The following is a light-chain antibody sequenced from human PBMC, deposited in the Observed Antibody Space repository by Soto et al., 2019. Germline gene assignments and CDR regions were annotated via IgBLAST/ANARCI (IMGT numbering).Light chain of an antibody. Sequence: QAVLTQPPSASGTPGQRVTISCSGSSSNIGSNSVYWYQQFPGTAPKLLIYRSSQRPSGVPDRFSGSRSGTSASLAISGLRFEDEADYYCAAWDDSLSGWVFGGGTKLTVL. CDR1: SSNIGSNS. V-gene: IGLV1-47*01. CDR3: AAWDDSLSGWV. CDR2: RSS. J-gene: IGLJ3*02.